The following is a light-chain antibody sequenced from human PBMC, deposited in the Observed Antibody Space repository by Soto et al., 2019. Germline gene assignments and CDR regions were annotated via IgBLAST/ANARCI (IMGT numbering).Light chain of an antibody. Sequence: EIVLTPSPGTLSLSPGDTATLSCRASQSVSSSYLAWYQQKPGQAPMLLIYGASSRATGISDRFIGSGSGTDFTLTLSRLESEDFAMYYCHLDGISRLVTFGHVKRLEIK. CDR1: QSVSSSY. CDR3: HLDGISRLVT. CDR2: GAS. V-gene: IGKV3-20*01. J-gene: IGKJ5*01.